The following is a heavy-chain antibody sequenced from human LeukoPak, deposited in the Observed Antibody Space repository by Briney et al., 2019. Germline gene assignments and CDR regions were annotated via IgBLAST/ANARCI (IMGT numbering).Heavy chain of an antibody. CDR1: GYTFTSYG. V-gene: IGHV1-18*01. CDR2: ISAYNGNT. CDR3: ASFVSGPNWFDP. D-gene: IGHD3-10*01. J-gene: IGHJ5*02. Sequence: ASVKVSCKASGYTFTSYGISWVRQAPGQGLEWMGWISAYNGNTNYAQKLQGRVTMTTDTSTSTAYMELSRLRSDDTAVYYCASFVSGPNWFDPWGQGTLVTVSS.